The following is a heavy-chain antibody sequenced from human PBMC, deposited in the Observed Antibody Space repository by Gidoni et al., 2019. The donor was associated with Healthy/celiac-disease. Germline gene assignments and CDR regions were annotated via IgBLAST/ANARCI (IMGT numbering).Heavy chain of an antibody. CDR3: TRGDSSGWLHFDY. CDR1: GFPFVDYA. CDR2: IRSKAYGGKT. J-gene: IGHJ4*02. V-gene: IGHV3-49*05. Sequence: EVQLVESGVGLVKQGRSLRLPCTASGFPFVDYAMSWFRQAPGKGLVGVGFIRSKAYGGKTEYAASVKGRFTISRDDSKSIAYMQMNSLKTEDTAGYYCTRGDSSGWLHFDYWGQGTLVTVSS. D-gene: IGHD6-19*01.